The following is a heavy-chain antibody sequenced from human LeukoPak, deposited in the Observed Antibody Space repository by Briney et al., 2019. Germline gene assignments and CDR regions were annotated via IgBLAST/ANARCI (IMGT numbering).Heavy chain of an antibody. CDR1: GGSITSVSYS. CDR2: IYSSGST. V-gene: IGHV4-61*02. Sequence: SQTLSLTCTVSGGSITSVSYSWSWIRQPAGKGLEWIGRIYSSGSTNSNPSLKSRVTISVDTSKNQFSLKLSSVTAADTAVYYCARGSYELRYYYYMDVWGKGTTVTVSS. CDR3: ARGSYELRYYYYMDV. D-gene: IGHD3-16*01. J-gene: IGHJ6*03.